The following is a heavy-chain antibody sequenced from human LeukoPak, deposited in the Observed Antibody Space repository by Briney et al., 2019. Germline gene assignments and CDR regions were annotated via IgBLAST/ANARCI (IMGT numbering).Heavy chain of an antibody. CDR1: GFTFSSYA. CDR2: ISGSGGST. J-gene: IGHJ6*02. V-gene: IGHV3-23*01. D-gene: IGHD2-21*02. CDR3: AKFVVVTGYYYYGMDV. Sequence: RGSLRLSCAASGFTFSSYAMSWVRQAPGKGLEWVSAISGSGGSTYYADSVKGRFTISRDNSKNTLYPQLNSLRAEDTAVYYCAKFVVVTGYYYYGMDVWGQGTTVTVSS.